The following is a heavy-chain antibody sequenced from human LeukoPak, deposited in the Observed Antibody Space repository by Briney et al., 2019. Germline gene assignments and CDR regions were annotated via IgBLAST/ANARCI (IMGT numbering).Heavy chain of an antibody. CDR1: GYTFTSYG. J-gene: IGHJ4*02. Sequence: GASEKVSCKTSGYTFTSYGISWVRQAPGQGLEWMGWISAYNGNTNYVQKLQGRVTMTTDTSTSTAYMELRSLRSDDTAVYYCARDRQWFGELKSPFDYWGQGTLVTVSS. CDR2: ISAYNGNT. CDR3: ARDRQWFGELKSPFDY. V-gene: IGHV1-18*04. D-gene: IGHD3-10*01.